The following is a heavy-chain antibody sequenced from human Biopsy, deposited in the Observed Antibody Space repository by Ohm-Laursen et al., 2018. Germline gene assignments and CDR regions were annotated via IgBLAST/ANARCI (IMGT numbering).Heavy chain of an antibody. CDR3: ARHGDNDYSNFDS. J-gene: IGHJ4*02. Sequence: SLRLSCSASGFLFRDYQMTWVRPPPGPGLEWVSSIRTRGRSTNSADSVKGRFPMSRDNAEKSLYLPLNSLGVEATAVYYCARHGDNDYSNFDSWGQGALVTVSS. V-gene: IGHV3-11*06. D-gene: IGHD4-11*01. CDR2: IRTRGRST. CDR1: GFLFRDYQ.